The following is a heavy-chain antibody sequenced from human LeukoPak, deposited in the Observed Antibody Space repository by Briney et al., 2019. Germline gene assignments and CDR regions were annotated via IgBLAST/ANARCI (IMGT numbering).Heavy chain of an antibody. Sequence: PGRSLRLSCAASGFTFSSYAMHWVRQAPGKGLEWVAVISYDGSNKYYADSVKGRLTISRDNSKNTLYLQMNSLRAEDTAVNYCARDDYGGNCFDYWGQGTLVTVSS. CDR1: GFTFSSYA. CDR3: ARDDYGGNCFDY. D-gene: IGHD4-23*01. J-gene: IGHJ4*02. V-gene: IGHV3-30*04. CDR2: ISYDGSNK.